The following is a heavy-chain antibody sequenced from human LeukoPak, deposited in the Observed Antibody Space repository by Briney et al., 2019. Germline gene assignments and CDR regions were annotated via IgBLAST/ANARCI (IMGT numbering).Heavy chain of an antibody. CDR2: IYYSGST. Sequence: SETLSLTCTVSGGSISSSSYYWGWIRQPPGKGLEWIGSIYYSGSTYYNLSLKSRVTISVDTSKNQFSLKLSSVTAADTAVYYCARPMGYCSSTSCHPHAFDIWGQGTMVTVSS. CDR3: ARPMGYCSSTSCHPHAFDI. J-gene: IGHJ3*02. V-gene: IGHV4-39*01. CDR1: GGSISSSSYY. D-gene: IGHD2-2*01.